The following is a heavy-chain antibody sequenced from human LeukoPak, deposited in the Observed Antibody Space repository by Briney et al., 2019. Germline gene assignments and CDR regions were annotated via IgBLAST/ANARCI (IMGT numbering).Heavy chain of an antibody. CDR1: GGSFSGYY. CDR3: ARLSSDLLDP. J-gene: IGHJ5*02. D-gene: IGHD3-10*01. Sequence: PSETLSLTCAVYGGSFSGYYWSWIRQPPGKGLEWIGEINHSGSTNYNPSLKSRVTISVDTSKNQFSLKLSTVTAADTAVYYCARLSSDLLDPWGQGTLVTVSS. V-gene: IGHV4-34*01. CDR2: INHSGST.